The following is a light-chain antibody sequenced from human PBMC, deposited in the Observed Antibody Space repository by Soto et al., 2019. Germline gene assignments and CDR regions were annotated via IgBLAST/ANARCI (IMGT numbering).Light chain of an antibody. CDR1: SSDVGGYNS. J-gene: IGLJ1*01. CDR2: DVT. V-gene: IGLV2-14*01. Sequence: LTQPASVSGSPGQSITISCTGTSSDVGGYNSVSWYRQDPGKAPKLMIYDVTNRPSGASNRFSGSKSGNTASLTISGLQAEDEADYYCSSFTSSITYVFGTGTKVTVL. CDR3: SSFTSSITYV.